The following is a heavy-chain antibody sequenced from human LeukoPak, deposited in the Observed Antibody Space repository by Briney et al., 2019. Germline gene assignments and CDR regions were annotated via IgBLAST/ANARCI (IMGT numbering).Heavy chain of an antibody. CDR3: SGYWDDY. J-gene: IGHJ4*02. Sequence: GGSLRLSCAASGFTFSSYAMHWVRQAPGKGLEWVAVISYDGSNKYYADSVKGRFTISRDNSKNTLYLQMNSLRAEDTAVYYCSGYWDDYWGQGNLVTVSS. D-gene: IGHD3-22*01. CDR1: GFTFSSYA. V-gene: IGHV3-30-3*01. CDR2: ISYDGSNK.